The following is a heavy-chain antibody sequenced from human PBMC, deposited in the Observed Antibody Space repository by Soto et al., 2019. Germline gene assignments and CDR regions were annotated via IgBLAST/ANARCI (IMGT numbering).Heavy chain of an antibody. CDR3: ARGSSSWYYLDY. V-gene: IGHV3-30-3*01. Sequence: QVQLVESGGGVVQPGRSLRLSCAASGFTFRSYDMHWVRQAPGKGLEWVAFISYDGGNKYYTDSVKGRFTISRDNSKNTLYLQLNSLRAEDTAVYYCARGSSSWYYLDYWGQGTLVTVSS. J-gene: IGHJ4*02. D-gene: IGHD6-13*01. CDR2: ISYDGGNK. CDR1: GFTFRSYD.